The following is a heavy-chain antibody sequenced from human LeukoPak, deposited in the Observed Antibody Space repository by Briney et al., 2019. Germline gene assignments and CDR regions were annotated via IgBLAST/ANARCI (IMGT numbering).Heavy chain of an antibody. CDR3: ARSPPTVLRYFDY. CDR2: INHSGST. J-gene: IGHJ4*02. D-gene: IGHD3-9*01. V-gene: IGHV4-34*01. CDR1: GGSFSGYY. Sequence: SETLSLTSAVYGGSFSGYYWGWIRQPPGKGLEWIGEINHSGSTNYNPSLKSRVTISVDTSKNQFSLKLSSVTAADTAVYYCARSPPTVLRYFDYWGQGTLVTVSS.